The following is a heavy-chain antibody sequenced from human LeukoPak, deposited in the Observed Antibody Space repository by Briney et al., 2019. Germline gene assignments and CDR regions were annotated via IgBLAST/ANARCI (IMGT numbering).Heavy chain of an antibody. D-gene: IGHD2/OR15-2a*01. CDR2: IYYSGST. CDR1: GGSISSGDYY. Sequence: PSETLSLTCTVSGGSISSGDYYWRWIRQPPGKGLEWIGHIYYSGSTYYNPSLKSRVTISVDTSKNQFSLKLSSVTAAVTAVYYCARESRLSGYYYYGMDVWGQGTTVTVSS. CDR3: ARESRLSGYYYYGMDV. V-gene: IGHV4-30-4*01. J-gene: IGHJ6*02.